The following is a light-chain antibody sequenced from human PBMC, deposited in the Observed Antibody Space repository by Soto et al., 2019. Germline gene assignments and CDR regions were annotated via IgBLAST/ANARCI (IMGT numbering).Light chain of an antibody. Sequence: QSVLTHPASVSGSPGQSITISCTGTSSDIGGYKYVSWYQQYPGKAPKLMIYEGSKRPSGVSNRFSGSKSGNTASLTISGLQAEDEADYYCSSFSSSTTLYVFGTGTKVTVL. J-gene: IGLJ1*01. V-gene: IGLV2-14*01. CDR2: EGS. CDR1: SSDIGGYKY. CDR3: SSFSSSTTLYV.